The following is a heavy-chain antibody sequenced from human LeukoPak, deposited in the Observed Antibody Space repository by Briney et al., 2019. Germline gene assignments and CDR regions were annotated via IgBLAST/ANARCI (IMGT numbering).Heavy chain of an antibody. D-gene: IGHD1-26*01. CDR3: ARDFTGGSLDPGDY. CDR1: GYSISSGYY. Sequence: SETLSLTCTVSGYSISSGYYWGWIRQPPGKGLEWIGSIYHSGSTYYNPSLKSRVTISVDTSKNQFSLKLSSVTAADTAVYYCARDFTGGSLDPGDYWGQGTLVTVSS. CDR2: IYHSGST. J-gene: IGHJ4*02. V-gene: IGHV4-38-2*02.